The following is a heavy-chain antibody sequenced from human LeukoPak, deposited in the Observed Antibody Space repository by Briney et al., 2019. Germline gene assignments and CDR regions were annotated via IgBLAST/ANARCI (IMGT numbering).Heavy chain of an antibody. V-gene: IGHV3-30*04. J-gene: IGHJ5*02. CDR2: ISYDGSNK. CDR1: GFTFSSYA. D-gene: IGHD2-2*01. Sequence: PGGSLRLSCAASGFTFSSYAMHWVRRAPGKGLEWVAVISYDGSNKYYADSVKGRFTISRDNSKNTLYLQMNSLRAEDTAVYYCARERIVVVPAAMGGWFDPWGQGTLVTVSS. CDR3: ARERIVVVPAAMGGWFDP.